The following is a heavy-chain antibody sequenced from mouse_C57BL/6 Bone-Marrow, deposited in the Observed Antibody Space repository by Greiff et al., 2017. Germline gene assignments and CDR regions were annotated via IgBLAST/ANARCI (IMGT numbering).Heavy chain of an antibody. Sequence: VQLQQSGAELARPGASVKLSCKASGYTFTSYGISWVKQRTGQGLECIGEIYPRSGNTYYNEKFKGKATLTADKSSSTAYMELRSLTSEDSAVYFCARRVPGGYFDVWGTGTTVTVSS. D-gene: IGHD2-14*01. CDR1: GYTFTSYG. CDR2: IYPRSGNT. J-gene: IGHJ1*03. CDR3: ARRVPGGYFDV. V-gene: IGHV1-81*01.